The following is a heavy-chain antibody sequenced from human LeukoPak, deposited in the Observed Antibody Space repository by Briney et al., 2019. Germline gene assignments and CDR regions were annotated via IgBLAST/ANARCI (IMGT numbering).Heavy chain of an antibody. Sequence: SETLSLTCAVYGGSFSGYYWSWIRQPPGKGLEWIGEINHSGSTNYNPSLKSRVTISVDTSKNQFSLKLSSVTAADTAVYYCARRGGYYNYYYYYYMDVWGKGTTVTISS. CDR1: GGSFSGYY. CDR2: INHSGST. CDR3: ARRGGYYNYYYYYYMDV. J-gene: IGHJ6*03. D-gene: IGHD3-22*01. V-gene: IGHV4-34*01.